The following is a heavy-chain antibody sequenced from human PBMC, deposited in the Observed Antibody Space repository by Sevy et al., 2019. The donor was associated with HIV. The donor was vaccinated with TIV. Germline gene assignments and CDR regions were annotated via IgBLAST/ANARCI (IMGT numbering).Heavy chain of an antibody. V-gene: IGHV1-46*01. D-gene: IGHD3-10*01. J-gene: IGHJ4*02. CDR3: ARERRHYGSGSYRLDY. CDR1: GYTFTSYY. Sequence: ASVKVSCKASGYTFTSYYMHWVRQAPGQGLEWMGIINPSGGSTSYAQKFQGRVTMTRDTSTSTVYMELSSLGSEDTAVYYCARERRHYGSGSYRLDYWGQGTLVTVSS. CDR2: INPSGGST.